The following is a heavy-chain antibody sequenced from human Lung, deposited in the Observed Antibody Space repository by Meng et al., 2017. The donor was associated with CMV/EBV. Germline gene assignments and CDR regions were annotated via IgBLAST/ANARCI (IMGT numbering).Heavy chain of an antibody. D-gene: IGHD2-2*01. J-gene: IGHJ4*02. Sequence: SETLSLTCAVHGGSLNGYYWSWIRQPPGKGLEWIAEINYSGTTNYSPSLKSRVTISLHSSKNQFSLNLNSVTAADTAVYYCARAYCSSTSCPEGYWGQGSLVTVSS. CDR2: INYSGTT. CDR1: GGSLNGYY. V-gene: IGHV4-34*01. CDR3: ARAYCSSTSCPEGY.